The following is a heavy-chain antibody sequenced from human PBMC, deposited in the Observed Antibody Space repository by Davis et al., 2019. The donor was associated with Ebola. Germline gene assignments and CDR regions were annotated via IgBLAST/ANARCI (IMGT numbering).Heavy chain of an antibody. J-gene: IGHJ6*02. CDR2: IYPDDSDT. D-gene: IGHD1-14*01. CDR1: GYSFTNYW. V-gene: IGHV5-51*01. Sequence: GESLKISCQASGYSFTNYWIAWVRQMPGKGLEWVGIIYPDDSDTTYSPSFQGQVTISADKSISTAYVQWSSLKASDTGMYYCARLKIWQIRTHFPMDVWGQGTTVTVSS. CDR3: ARLKIWQIRTHFPMDV.